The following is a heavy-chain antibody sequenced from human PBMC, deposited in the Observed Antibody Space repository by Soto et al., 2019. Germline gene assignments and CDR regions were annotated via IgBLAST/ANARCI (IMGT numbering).Heavy chain of an antibody. CDR1: GFTFSSYG. Sequence: QVQLVESGGGVVQPGRSLRLSCAASGFTFSSYGMHWVRQAPGKGLEWVAVISYDGSNKYYADSVKGRFTISRDNSKNTLYLQMNSLRAEDTAVYYCATAATVTISYFDYWGQGTLVTVSS. CDR2: ISYDGSNK. D-gene: IGHD4-17*01. J-gene: IGHJ4*02. CDR3: ATAATVTISYFDY. V-gene: IGHV3-30*03.